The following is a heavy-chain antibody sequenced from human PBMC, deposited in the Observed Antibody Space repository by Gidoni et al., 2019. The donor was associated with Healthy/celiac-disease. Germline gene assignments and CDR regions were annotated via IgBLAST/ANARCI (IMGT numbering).Heavy chain of an antibody. V-gene: IGHV3-30*04. CDR3: ARGLAVAGPFDY. Sequence: KGLEWVAVISYDGSNKYYADSVKGRFTISRDNSKNTLYLQMNSLRAEDTAVYYCARGLAVAGPFDYWGQGTLVTVSS. D-gene: IGHD6-19*01. J-gene: IGHJ4*02. CDR2: ISYDGSNK.